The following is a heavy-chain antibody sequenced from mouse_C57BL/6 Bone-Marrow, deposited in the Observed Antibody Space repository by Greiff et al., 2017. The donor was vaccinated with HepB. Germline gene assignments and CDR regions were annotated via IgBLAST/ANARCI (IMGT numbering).Heavy chain of an antibody. CDR3: ARRGNNDYDEGFEY. CDR1: GYTFTTYP. V-gene: IGHV1-47*01. Sequence: QVQLQQSGAELVKPGASVKMSCKASGYTFTTYPIEWMKQTHGKSLEWIGNFHPYNDDTKYNEKFKGKATLTVEKSSSTVYLEISRLTADETAVYYCARRGNNDYDEGFEYWGQGTLVTVSA. J-gene: IGHJ3*01. D-gene: IGHD2-4*01. CDR2: FHPYNDDT.